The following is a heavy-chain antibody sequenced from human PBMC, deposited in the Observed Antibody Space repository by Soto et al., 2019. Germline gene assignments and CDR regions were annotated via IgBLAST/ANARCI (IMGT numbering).Heavy chain of an antibody. D-gene: IGHD5-18*01. CDR2: IWYDGDNK. V-gene: IGHV3-33*01. J-gene: IGHJ4*02. CDR1: GFTFSTYG. Sequence: QVQLVESGGGVVQPGRSLRLSCAASGFTFSTYGMHWDRQAPGKGLEWVAAIWYDGDNKYYADSVKGRFTISRDNSKNTLSLQMNSLRAEDTAMYYCARDKGGYSYEYWGQGTLVTVSS. CDR3: ARDKGGYSYEY.